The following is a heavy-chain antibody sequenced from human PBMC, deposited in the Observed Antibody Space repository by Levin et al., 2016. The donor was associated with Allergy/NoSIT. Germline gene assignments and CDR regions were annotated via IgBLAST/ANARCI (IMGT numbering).Heavy chain of an antibody. CDR2: ISADNGNI. D-gene: IGHD3-3*01. Sequence: WVRQAPGQGLEWMGWISADNGNINYTQKFQGRVAMTTDTSTSTAYMELRSLRSDDTAVYYCATVYDAPGAFDIWGQGTMVTVSS. CDR3: ATVYDAPGAFDI. V-gene: IGHV1-18*01. J-gene: IGHJ3*02.